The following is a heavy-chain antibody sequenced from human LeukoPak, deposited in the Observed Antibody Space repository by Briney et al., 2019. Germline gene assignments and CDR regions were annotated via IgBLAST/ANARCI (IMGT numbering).Heavy chain of an antibody. D-gene: IGHD4-11*01. Sequence: SETLSLTCTVSGGSISSYYWSWIRQPPGKGLEWIGYIYYSGSTNYNPSLKSRVTISVGTSKNQFSLKLSSVTAADTAVYYCAREGTVTTSYWGQGTLVTVSS. J-gene: IGHJ4*02. CDR3: AREGTVTTSY. V-gene: IGHV4-59*12. CDR1: GGSISSYY. CDR2: IYYSGST.